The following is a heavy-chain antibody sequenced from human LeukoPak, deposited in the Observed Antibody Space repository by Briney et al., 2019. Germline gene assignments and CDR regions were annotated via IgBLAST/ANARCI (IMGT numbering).Heavy chain of an antibody. J-gene: IGHJ3*02. CDR2: IYHSGST. V-gene: IGHV4-4*02. CDR1: GDSINSLDL. CDR3: ARDARYYDSSGYYAFDI. D-gene: IGHD3-22*01. Sequence: SGTLSLTCTVSGDSINSLDLWSWVRQPPGKGLEWIGYIYHSGSTTYNPSLKSRVTISVDKSKNQFSLKLSSVTAADTAVYYCARDARYYDSSGYYAFDIWAKGQWSPSLQ.